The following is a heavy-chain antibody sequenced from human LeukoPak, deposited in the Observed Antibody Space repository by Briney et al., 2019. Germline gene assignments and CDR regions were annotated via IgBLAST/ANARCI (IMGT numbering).Heavy chain of an antibody. CDR1: GFTSGFTFGDYA. D-gene: IGHD1-26*01. CDR3: VRVRFTRYSGSPGNTFDI. CDR2: IRTKAYGGTT. Sequence: AGGSLRLSCTASGFTSGFTFGDYAMSWVRQAPGKGLEWVGFIRTKAYGGTTEYAASVKGRFTISRDDSKNSLYLQMNSLKTEDTAVYYCVRVRFTRYSGSPGNTFDIWGHGTMVTVSS. V-gene: IGHV3-49*04. J-gene: IGHJ3*02.